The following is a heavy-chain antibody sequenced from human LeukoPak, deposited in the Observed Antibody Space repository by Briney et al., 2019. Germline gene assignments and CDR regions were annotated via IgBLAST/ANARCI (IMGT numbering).Heavy chain of an antibody. J-gene: IGHJ4*02. D-gene: IGHD3-16*02. CDR1: GGSIRSSYYY. Sequence: PSETLSLTCTVSGGSIRSSYYYWGWIRQPPGKGLEWIGSIYYSGSTYYNPSLKSRVTISVDTSKNQFSLKLSSVTAADTAVYYCAAYDYVWGSYRFDYWGQGTLVTVSS. CDR2: IYYSGST. V-gene: IGHV4-39*01. CDR3: AAYDYVWGSYRFDY.